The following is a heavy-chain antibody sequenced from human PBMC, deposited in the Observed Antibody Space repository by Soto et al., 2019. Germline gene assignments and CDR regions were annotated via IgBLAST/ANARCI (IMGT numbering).Heavy chain of an antibody. CDR1: GYTFTSYA. CDR3: AREHRQYDDVWSGPTRTCVGG. Sequence: GASVKVSCKASGYTFTSYAMHWVRQAPGQRLEWMGWINAGNGNTKYSQKFQGRVTITRDTSASTAYMELSSLRSEDTAVYYCAREHRQYDDVWSGPTRTCVGGWGKGTTVTVCS. D-gene: IGHD3-3*01. CDR2: INAGNGNT. J-gene: IGHJ6*04. V-gene: IGHV1-3*01.